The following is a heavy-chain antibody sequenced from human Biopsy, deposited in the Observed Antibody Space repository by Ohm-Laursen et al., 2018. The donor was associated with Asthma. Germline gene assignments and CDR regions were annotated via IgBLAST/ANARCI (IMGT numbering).Heavy chain of an antibody. CDR1: GFSFRNSN. J-gene: IGHJ6*02. D-gene: IGHD3-3*01. CDR3: AGDPSFLSPNPAFYPMDV. Sequence: SLRLSCAASGFSFRNSNINWVRQAPGKGLEWVSSINSGSTDIKYADSVKGRFIISRDNARSAVYLQMNRLRPEDTATYYCAGDPSFLSPNPAFYPMDVWGHGTTVTVSS. V-gene: IGHV3-21*01. CDR2: INSGSTDI.